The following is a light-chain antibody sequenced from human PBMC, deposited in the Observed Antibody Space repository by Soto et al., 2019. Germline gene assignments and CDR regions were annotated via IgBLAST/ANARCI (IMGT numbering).Light chain of an antibody. CDR1: SSDIGSYNL. CDR3: CSYASSNTLV. Sequence: QSALTQPASVSGSPGQSITISCTGSSSDIGSYNLVSWFQQHPGKAPKLMIYEASNRPSGVSNRFSGSKSGNTASLTVSGLQAGDEAYYYCCSYASSNTLVVGGGTKVTVL. CDR2: EAS. J-gene: IGLJ2*01. V-gene: IGLV2-23*01.